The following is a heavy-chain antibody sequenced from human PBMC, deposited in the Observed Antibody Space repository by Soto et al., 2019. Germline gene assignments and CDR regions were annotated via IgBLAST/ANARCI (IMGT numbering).Heavy chain of an antibody. D-gene: IGHD6-19*01. CDR1: GFTFSNYA. V-gene: IGHV3-23*01. Sequence: HPGGSLRLSCAASGFTFSNYAMNWVRQAPGKGLEWVSVISGSGGSTYYADSVKGRFTISRDNSKNTLYLQMNSLRAEDTAVYYCASRSSGWYFDYWGQGTLVTVSS. CDR2: ISGSGGST. CDR3: ASRSSGWYFDY. J-gene: IGHJ4*02.